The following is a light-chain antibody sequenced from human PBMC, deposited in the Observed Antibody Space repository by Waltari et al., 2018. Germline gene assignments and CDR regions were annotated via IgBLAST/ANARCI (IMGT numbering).Light chain of an antibody. V-gene: IGLV2-8*01. CDR1: SSDVGAYNY. J-gene: IGLJ1*01. CDR3: ISYAGNNKYV. CDR2: EVT. Sequence: QSALTQPPSASGSPGQSVTISCTGTSSDVGAYNYVSWYQQSPDKAPKLMIYEVTKRPSVVPDRFSGSKSGSTASRTVSGLQAEDEADYYCISYAGNNKYVLGAGTKVTVL.